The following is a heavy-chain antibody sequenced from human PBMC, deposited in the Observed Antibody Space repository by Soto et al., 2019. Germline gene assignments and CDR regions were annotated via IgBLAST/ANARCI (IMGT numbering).Heavy chain of an antibody. CDR1: GGSISSYY. V-gene: IGHV4-59*01. Sequence: SETLSLTCTVSGGSISSYYWSWIRQPPGKGLEWIGYIYYSGSTNYNPSLKSRVTISVDTSKNQFSLKLSSVTAADTAVYYCAREYCSGGSCYPRTFDYWGQGTLVTVSS. D-gene: IGHD2-15*01. CDR3: AREYCSGGSCYPRTFDY. CDR2: IYYSGST. J-gene: IGHJ4*02.